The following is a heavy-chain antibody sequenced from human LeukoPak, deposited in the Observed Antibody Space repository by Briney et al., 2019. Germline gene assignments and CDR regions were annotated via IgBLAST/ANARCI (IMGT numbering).Heavy chain of an antibody. CDR1: GFTFSSYA. V-gene: IGHV3-23*01. CDR3: AREPFFWSGPTALDY. Sequence: PGGSLRLSCAASGFTFSSYAMSWVRQAPGKGLEWVSTISDSGGSTYYADSVKGRFTISRDNSKNTLYLQMNSLRAEDTAVYYCAREPFFWSGPTALDYWGQGTLVTVSS. D-gene: IGHD3-3*01. CDR2: ISDSGGST. J-gene: IGHJ4*02.